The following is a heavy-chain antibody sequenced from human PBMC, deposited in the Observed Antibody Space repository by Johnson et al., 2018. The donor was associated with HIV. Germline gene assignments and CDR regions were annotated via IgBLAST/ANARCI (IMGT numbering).Heavy chain of an antibody. J-gene: IGHJ3*02. CDR1: GFTFSTYA. V-gene: IGHV3-23*04. CDR3: AKGHSVVTTHDAFDI. Sequence: VQLVESGGGLVQPGGSLRLSCVASGFTFSTYAMSWVRQAPGKGLEWVSAISGSGDSIYYADSVQGRYTISRDNSKNRLYMQMNSLRAEDTAVYYCAKGHSVVTTHDAFDIWGQGTMVTVSS. D-gene: IGHD4-23*01. CDR2: ISGSGDSI.